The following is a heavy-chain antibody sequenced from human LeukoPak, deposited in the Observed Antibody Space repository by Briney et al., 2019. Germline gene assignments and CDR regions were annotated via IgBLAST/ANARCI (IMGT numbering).Heavy chain of an antibody. D-gene: IGHD3-22*01. CDR1: GFTFSSYG. J-gene: IGHJ3*02. V-gene: IGHV3-30*02. CDR3: ARDLYYYDSSGYYSGAFDI. Sequence: GGSLRLSCAASGFTFSSYGMHWVRQAPGKGLEWVAFIRYDGGNKYYADSVKGRFTISRDNSKNTLYLQMNSLRAEDTAVYYCARDLYYYDSSGYYSGAFDIWGQGTMVTVSS. CDR2: IRYDGGNK.